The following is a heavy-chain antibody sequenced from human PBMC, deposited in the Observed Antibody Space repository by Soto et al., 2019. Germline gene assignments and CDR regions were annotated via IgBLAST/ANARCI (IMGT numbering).Heavy chain of an antibody. V-gene: IGHV1-69*13. D-gene: IGHD3-22*01. CDR3: AREGEHYDSSGYYYLRYFDY. CDR2: IIPIFGTA. Sequence: EASVKVSCKASGGTFSSYAISWVRQAPGQGLEWMGGIIPIFGTANYAQKFQGRVTITADESTSTAYMELSSLRSEDTAVYYCAREGEHYDSSGYYYLRYFDYWGQGTLVTVSS. J-gene: IGHJ4*02. CDR1: GGTFSSYA.